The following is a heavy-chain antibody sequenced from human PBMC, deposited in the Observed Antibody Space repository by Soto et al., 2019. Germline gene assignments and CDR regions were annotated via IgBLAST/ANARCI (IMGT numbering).Heavy chain of an antibody. CDR2: IYPGDSDT. CDR1: GYSFTSYW. CDR3: ARERGSGSYYPQYYYYGMDV. D-gene: IGHD3-10*01. V-gene: IGHV5-51*01. J-gene: IGHJ6*02. Sequence: PGESLKISCKGSGYSFTSYWIGWVRQMPGKGLEWMGIIYPGDSDTRYSPSFQGQVTISADKSISTAYLQWSSLKASDTAMYYCARERGSGSYYPQYYYYGMDVWGQGNTVTVSS.